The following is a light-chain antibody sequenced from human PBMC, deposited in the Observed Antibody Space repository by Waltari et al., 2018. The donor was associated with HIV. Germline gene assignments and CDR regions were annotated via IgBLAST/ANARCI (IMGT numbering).Light chain of an antibody. V-gene: IGLV2-23*02. Sequence: QSALTQPASVSGSPGQSITISCTGTSRDIGSYNYVSWYQQHPGKVPKLMIYEVTKRPSGVSDRFSGSKSGNTASLTIFGLQPEDEADYYCCSYAGGSTLVFGGGTKLTVL. CDR3: CSYAGGSTLV. J-gene: IGLJ2*01. CDR2: EVT. CDR1: SRDIGSYNY.